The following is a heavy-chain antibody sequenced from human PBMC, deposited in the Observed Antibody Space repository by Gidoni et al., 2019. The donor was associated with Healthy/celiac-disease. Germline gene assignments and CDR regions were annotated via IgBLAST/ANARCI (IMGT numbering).Heavy chain of an antibody. CDR2: ISSSRSTI. CDR3: ARDARQGGSYDFWSGYAHYYGMDV. J-gene: IGHJ6*02. V-gene: IGHV3-48*02. D-gene: IGHD3-3*01. CDR1: GFTFSRYS. Sequence: EVQLVESGGGLVQPGGSLSLACAASGFTFSRYSMKGVGQAPGKGLELVSYISSSRSTIYYADSLKGRFTISRDNAKNSLYLQMNSLRDEDTAVYYCARDARQGGSYDFWSGYAHYYGMDVWGQGTTVTVSS.